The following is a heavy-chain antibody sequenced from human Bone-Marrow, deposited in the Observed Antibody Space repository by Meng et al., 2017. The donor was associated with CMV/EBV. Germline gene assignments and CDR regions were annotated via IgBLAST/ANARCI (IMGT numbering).Heavy chain of an antibody. CDR2: ISGSGGTS. Sequence: GESLKISCAASGFTFSSYTMTWVRQAPGKGLEWVSTISGSGGTSYHADSVKGRLTISRDNSKNTLYLQMNSLRAEDTAVYYCAKDGYYDFWSGHIYYYYGMDVWGQGTTVTVSS. V-gene: IGHV3-23*01. J-gene: IGHJ6*02. CDR3: AKDGYYDFWSGHIYYYYGMDV. D-gene: IGHD3-3*01. CDR1: GFTFSSYT.